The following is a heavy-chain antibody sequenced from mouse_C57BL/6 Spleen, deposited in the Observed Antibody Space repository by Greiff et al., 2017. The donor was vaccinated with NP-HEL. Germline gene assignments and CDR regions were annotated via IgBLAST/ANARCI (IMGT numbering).Heavy chain of an antibody. D-gene: IGHD2-2*01. J-gene: IGHJ4*01. CDR2: IDPSDSYT. Sequence: QVQLKQPGAELVMPGASVKLSCKASGYTFTSYWMHWVKQRPGQGLEWIGEIDPSDSYTNYNQKFKGKSTLTVDKSSSTAYMQLSSLTSEDSAVYYCARSGGYEGYAMDYWGQGTSVTVSS. CDR1: GYTFTSYW. CDR3: ARSGGYEGYAMDY. V-gene: IGHV1-69*01.